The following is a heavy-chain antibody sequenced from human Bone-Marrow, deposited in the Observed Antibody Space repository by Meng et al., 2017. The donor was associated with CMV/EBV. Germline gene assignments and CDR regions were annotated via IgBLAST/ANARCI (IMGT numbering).Heavy chain of an antibody. V-gene: IGHV3-30*02. D-gene: IGHD1-26*01. CDR3: AKGSGARMGAGD. J-gene: IGHJ4*02. Sequence: GGSLRLSCAASGFTFSSYGMHWVRQAPGKGLEWVAFIRYDGSNKYYADSVKGRFTISRDNSKNTLYLHMNSLRAEDTAVYYCAKGSGARMGAGDWGQGTLVTVSS. CDR1: GFTFSSYG. CDR2: IRYDGSNK.